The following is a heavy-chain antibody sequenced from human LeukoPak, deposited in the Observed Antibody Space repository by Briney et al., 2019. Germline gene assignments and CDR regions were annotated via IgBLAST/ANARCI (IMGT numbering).Heavy chain of an antibody. Sequence: TSETLSLTCAVSGGSLSGYYWTWIRQPPGKGLEWIGEINHSGSTNYNPSLKSRVTISVDTSKNQFSLKLSSVTAADTAVYYCARVESSGYSDAFDIWGQGTMVTVSS. D-gene: IGHD6-19*01. V-gene: IGHV4-34*01. CDR1: GGSLSGYY. CDR2: INHSGST. J-gene: IGHJ3*02. CDR3: ARVESSGYSDAFDI.